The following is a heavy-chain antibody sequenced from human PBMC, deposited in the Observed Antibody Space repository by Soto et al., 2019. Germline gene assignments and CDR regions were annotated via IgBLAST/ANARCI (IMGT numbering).Heavy chain of an antibody. D-gene: IGHD6-13*01. V-gene: IGHV3-30-3*01. CDR2: ISYDGSDK. Sequence: QVQLVESGGGVVQPGRSLRLSCAASGFTFSNFAMHWVRQAPGKGLEWVALISYDGSDKNYADSVKGRFTISRDNSKKTLNLPMNSLRAEDTAVYYCARAKYSSNWPSDYYYGLDVWGQGTTVTVSS. CDR1: GFTFSNFA. CDR3: ARAKYSSNWPSDYYYGLDV. J-gene: IGHJ6*02.